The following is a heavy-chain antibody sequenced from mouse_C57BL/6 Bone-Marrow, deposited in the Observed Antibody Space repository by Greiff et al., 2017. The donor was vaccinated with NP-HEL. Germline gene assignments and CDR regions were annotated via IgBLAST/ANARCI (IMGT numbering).Heavy chain of an antibody. V-gene: IGHV1-64*01. CDR1: GYTFTSYW. Sequence: VQLQQPGAELVKPGASVKLSCKASGYTFTSYWMHWVKQRPGQGLEWIGMIHPNGGSTNKNEKFKSKAKLTVDKSSSTAYMQLSSLTSEDSAVYYCARHSLGDYWGQGTSVTVSS. CDR3: ARHSLGDY. CDR2: IHPNGGST. J-gene: IGHJ4*01.